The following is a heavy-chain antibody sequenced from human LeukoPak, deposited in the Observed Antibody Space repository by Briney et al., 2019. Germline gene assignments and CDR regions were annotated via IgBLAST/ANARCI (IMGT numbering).Heavy chain of an antibody. V-gene: IGHV3-64*01. Sequence: TGGSQRLSCAASGFTISTSAMHWVRQAPGKGLEYVSAITSNGRSTYYANSVEGRFTISRDNSKNTLYLQMGSLRPEDMAVYYCASADNSGYYSYWGQGTLVTVSS. D-gene: IGHD1-26*01. J-gene: IGHJ4*02. CDR2: ITSNGRST. CDR3: ASADNSGYYSY. CDR1: GFTISTSA.